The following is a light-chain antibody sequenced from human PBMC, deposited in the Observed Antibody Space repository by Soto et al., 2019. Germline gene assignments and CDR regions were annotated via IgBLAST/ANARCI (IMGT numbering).Light chain of an antibody. V-gene: IGKV3-15*01. CDR3: QQYNNWPPRT. Sequence: EIVMTQSPVTLSVSPGERATLSCRASQSISNHLAWYQQQPGQAPRLLIYGASTRATGIPARFSGSGSGTEFTLTISSLQSEDFAVYYCQQYNNWPPRTFGQGTKLEIK. CDR2: GAS. CDR1: QSISNH. J-gene: IGKJ2*01.